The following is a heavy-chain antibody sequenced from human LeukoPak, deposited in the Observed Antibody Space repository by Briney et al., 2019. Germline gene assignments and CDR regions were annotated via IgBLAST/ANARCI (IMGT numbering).Heavy chain of an antibody. CDR3: AREIEPYYASSRTQGWFDP. V-gene: IGHV4-34*01. D-gene: IGHD2-2*01. CDR2: INHSGST. CDR1: GGSFSGYY. J-gene: IGHJ5*02. Sequence: SSETLSLTCAVYGGSFSGYYWSWIRQPPGKGLEWIGEINHSGSTNYNPSLKSRVTISVDTSKNQFSLKLSSVTAADTAVYYCAREIEPYYASSRTQGWFDPWGQGTLVTVSS.